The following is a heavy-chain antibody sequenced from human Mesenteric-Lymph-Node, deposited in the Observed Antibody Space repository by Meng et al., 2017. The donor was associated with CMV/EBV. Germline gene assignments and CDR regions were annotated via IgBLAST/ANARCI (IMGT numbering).Heavy chain of an antibody. CDR3: ARGGGATRPRNYYDGMDV. CDR1: GFTFSNYW. V-gene: IGHV3-21*01. D-gene: IGHD3-10*01. Sequence: GESLKISCAASGFTFSNYWMHWVRQVPGEGLVWVSSISSSSSYIYYADSVKGRFTISRDNAKNSLYLQMNSLRAEDTAVYYCARGGGATRPRNYYDGMDVWGQGTTVTVSS. CDR2: ISSSSSYI. J-gene: IGHJ6*02.